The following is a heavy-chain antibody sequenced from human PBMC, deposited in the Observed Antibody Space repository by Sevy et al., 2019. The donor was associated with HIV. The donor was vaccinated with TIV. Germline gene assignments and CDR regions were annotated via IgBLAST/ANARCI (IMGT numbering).Heavy chain of an antibody. J-gene: IGHJ4*02. V-gene: IGHV3-23*01. D-gene: IGHD2-8*01. CDR3: AREGCTKPHDY. CDR2: LSFGCGEL. CDR1: GFTFSKYS. Sequence: GGSLRLSCAASGFTFSKYSMSWVRQPPGKGLGWVSTLSFGCGELNYADSVKGRFTISRDNSKSLVYLQMNHLRPEDTAGYYCAREGCTKPHDYWGQGTLVTVSS.